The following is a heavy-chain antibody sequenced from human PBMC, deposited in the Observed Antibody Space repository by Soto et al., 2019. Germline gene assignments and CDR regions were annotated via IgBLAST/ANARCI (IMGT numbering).Heavy chain of an antibody. Sequence: PLETLSLTCTVSGCSISSYYWSWIRQPPGKGLEWIGYIYYSGSTNYNPSLKSRVTISVDTSKNQFSLKLSSVTAADTAVYYCARDHGSGGLGYWGQGTLVTVSS. CDR2: IYYSGST. CDR1: GCSISSYY. J-gene: IGHJ4*02. V-gene: IGHV4-59*01. CDR3: ARDHGSGGLGY. D-gene: IGHD3-10*01.